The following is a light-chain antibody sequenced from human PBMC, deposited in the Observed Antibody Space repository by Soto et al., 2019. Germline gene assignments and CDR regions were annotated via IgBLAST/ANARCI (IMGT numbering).Light chain of an antibody. CDR3: QQYNSYPLT. J-gene: IGKJ1*01. CDR1: QSISSW. Sequence: DIQRTQSPSTVSASVGDRVTITCRASQSISSWLAWYQQKPGKAPKLLIYKASSLESGVPSRFSGSGSGTEFTLTISSLQPDDFATYYCQQYNSYPLTFGQGTKVYIK. V-gene: IGKV1-5*03. CDR2: KAS.